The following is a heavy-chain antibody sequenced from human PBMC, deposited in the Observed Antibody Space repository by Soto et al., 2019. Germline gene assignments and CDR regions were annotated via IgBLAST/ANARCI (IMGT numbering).Heavy chain of an antibody. Sequence: QVQLVQSGAEVKKPGASVKVSCKASGYTFINYYIHWVRQAPGHGLEWMAIINPTGGSTNYAQKFQGRLPLTLDTATTTGYMELSSLTSGDTANNYRARHPAAGDGWGQGTPVPVSS. CDR1: GYTFINYY. V-gene: IGHV1-46*01. J-gene: IGHJ4*02. CDR3: ARHPAAGDG. D-gene: IGHD2-21*01. CDR2: INPTGGST.